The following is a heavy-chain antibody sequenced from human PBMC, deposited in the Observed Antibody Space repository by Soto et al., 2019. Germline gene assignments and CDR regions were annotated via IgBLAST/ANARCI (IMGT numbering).Heavy chain of an antibody. V-gene: IGHV4-34*01. Sequence: QVQLQQWGTGLLKPSETLSLTCAVYGGSFRGFYWTWIRQPPGKGLGWVGEINHSGSANYSPSLKSRFTISVATSKNQFSLKLSSVTAADTGVYFCARGGRVTKVTTVRRGYYGLDVWGQGTTVTVSS. J-gene: IGHJ6*02. CDR2: INHSGSA. CDR3: ARGGRVTKVTTVRRGYYGLDV. CDR1: GGSFRGFY. D-gene: IGHD4-17*01.